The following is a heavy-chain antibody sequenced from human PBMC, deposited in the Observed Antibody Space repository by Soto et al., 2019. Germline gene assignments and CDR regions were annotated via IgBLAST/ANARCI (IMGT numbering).Heavy chain of an antibody. D-gene: IGHD2-15*01. CDR1: GYTFTSYY. CDR2: INPSGGST. Sequence: QVQLVQSGVEVKKPGASVKVSCKASGYTFTSYYMHWVRQAPGQGLEWMGIINPSGGSTSYAQKFQGRVTLPRDTSTSTVYMELSSLRSEDTAVYYCARLGRGDIVVVVAATDWGQGTLVTVSS. CDR3: ARLGRGDIVVVVAATD. V-gene: IGHV1-46*01. J-gene: IGHJ4*02.